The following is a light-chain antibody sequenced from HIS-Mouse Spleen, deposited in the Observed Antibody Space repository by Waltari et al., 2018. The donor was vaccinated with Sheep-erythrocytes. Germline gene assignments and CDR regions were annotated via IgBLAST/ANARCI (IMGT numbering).Light chain of an antibody. V-gene: IGLV2-11*01. CDR2: DVS. Sequence: QSALTQPRSVSGSPGQSVTIPCTGTSSDVGGYNYVPWYQQHPGKAPKLMIYDVSKRPSGVPDRFSGSKSGNTASLTISGLQAEDEADYYCCSYAGSNNWVFGGGTKLTVL. CDR3: CSYAGSNNWV. CDR1: SSDVGGYNY. J-gene: IGLJ3*02.